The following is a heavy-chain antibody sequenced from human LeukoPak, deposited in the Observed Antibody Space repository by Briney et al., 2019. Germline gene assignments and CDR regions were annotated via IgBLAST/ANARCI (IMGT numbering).Heavy chain of an antibody. V-gene: IGHV3-48*03. CDR3: ARQHGSGSSLTAFDI. CDR1: GFTLSSYE. CDR2: IRSSGSPI. Sequence: GSLRLSCATSGFTLSSYENNLVRQGPGEGLEWVSHIRSSGSPIYYADSVKGRFTISRDNPKNSLYLRMNSLRAEDTAVYYCARQHGSGSSLTAFDIWGQGTMVTVSS. J-gene: IGHJ3*02. D-gene: IGHD3-10*01.